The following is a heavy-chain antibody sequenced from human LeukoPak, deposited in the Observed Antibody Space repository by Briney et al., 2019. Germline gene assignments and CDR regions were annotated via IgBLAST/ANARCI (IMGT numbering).Heavy chain of an antibody. Sequence: ASVKVSCKASGYTFTGYYMHWVRQAPGQGLDWMGRINPNSGGTNYAQKFQGRVTMTRDTSISTAYMELSRLRSDDTAVYYCANLFSSGSHDYWGQGTLVTVSS. CDR2: INPNSGGT. V-gene: IGHV1-2*06. J-gene: IGHJ4*02. CDR1: GYTFTGYY. CDR3: ANLFSSGSHDY. D-gene: IGHD3-10*01.